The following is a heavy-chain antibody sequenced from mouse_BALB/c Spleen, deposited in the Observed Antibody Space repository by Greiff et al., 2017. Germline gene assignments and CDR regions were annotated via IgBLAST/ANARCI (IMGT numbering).Heavy chain of an antibody. Sequence: VKLMESGPGLVAPSQSLSITCTVSGFSLTDYGVSWIRQPPGKGLEWLGVIWGGGSTYYNSALKSRLSISKDNSKSQVFLKMNSLQTDDTAMYYCAKQWLNWGAWFAYWGQGTLVTVSA. V-gene: IGHV2-6-5*01. CDR2: IWGGGST. CDR3: AKQWLNWGAWFAY. D-gene: IGHD4-1*02. CDR1: GFSLTDYG. J-gene: IGHJ3*01.